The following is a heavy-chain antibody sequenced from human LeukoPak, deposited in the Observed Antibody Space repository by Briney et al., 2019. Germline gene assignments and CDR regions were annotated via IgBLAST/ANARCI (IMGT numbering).Heavy chain of an antibody. D-gene: IGHD5-18*01. Sequence: GRALRLSCAASGFTFSSYGMHWVRQAPGKGLEWVAVIWYDGSNKYYADSVKGRFTISRDNSKNTLYLQMNSLRAEDTAVYYCARDGSGYSYGYYWGQGTLVTVSS. J-gene: IGHJ4*02. V-gene: IGHV3-33*01. CDR1: GFTFSSYG. CDR3: ARDGSGYSYGYY. CDR2: IWYDGSNK.